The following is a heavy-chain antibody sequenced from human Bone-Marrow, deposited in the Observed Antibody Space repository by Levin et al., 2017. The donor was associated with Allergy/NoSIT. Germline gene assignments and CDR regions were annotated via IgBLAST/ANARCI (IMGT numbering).Heavy chain of an antibody. J-gene: IGHJ3*02. CDR1: GFTFSSYG. CDR3: ARGNYYEDPDAFDI. Sequence: GESLKISCAASGFTFSSYGMHWVRQAPGKGLEWVAVIWYDGSNKYYADSVKGRFTISRDNSKNTLYLQMNSLRAEDTAVYYCARGNYYEDPDAFDIWGQGTMVTVSS. D-gene: IGHD3-22*01. V-gene: IGHV3-33*01. CDR2: IWYDGSNK.